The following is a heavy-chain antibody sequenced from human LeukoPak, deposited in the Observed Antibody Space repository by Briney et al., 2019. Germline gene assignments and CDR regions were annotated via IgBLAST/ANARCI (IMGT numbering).Heavy chain of an antibody. CDR2: IYHTGST. CDR1: GGSISSGDYS. V-gene: IGHV4-30-2*03. CDR3: ARRAYYYDSSGYFPSNWYFDL. J-gene: IGHJ2*01. Sequence: SQTLSLTCTVSGGSISSGDYSWSWIRQPPGKGLEWIGYIYHTGSTYYNPSLKSRVTISVDTSKNQFSLKLSSVTAADTAVYYCARRAYYYDSSGYFPSNWYFDLWGRGTLVTVSS. D-gene: IGHD3-22*01.